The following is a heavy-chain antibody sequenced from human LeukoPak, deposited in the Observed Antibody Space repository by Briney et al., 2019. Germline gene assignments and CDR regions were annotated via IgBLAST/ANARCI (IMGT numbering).Heavy chain of an antibody. D-gene: IGHD4-17*01. CDR2: IYYSGST. CDR1: GGSISSSSYY. J-gene: IGHJ4*02. Sequence: SETLSLTCTFSGGSISSSSYYWGWIRQPPGKGLEWIGSIYYSGSTYYNPSLKSRVTISVDTSKNQFSLKLSSVTAADTAVYYCARAGESNGDYLLGRWSYFDYWGQGTLVTVSS. V-gene: IGHV4-39*07. CDR3: ARAGESNGDYLLGRWSYFDY.